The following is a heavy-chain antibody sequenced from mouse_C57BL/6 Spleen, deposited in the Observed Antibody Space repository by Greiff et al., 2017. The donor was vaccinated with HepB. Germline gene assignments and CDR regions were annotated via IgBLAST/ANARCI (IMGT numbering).Heavy chain of an antibody. Sequence: VHVKQSGPELVKPGDSVKISCKASGYSFTGYFMNWVMQSHGKSLEWIGRINPYNGDTFYNQKFKGKATLTVDKSSSTAHMELRSLTSEDSAVYYCARDYGRQYYFDYWGQGTTLTVSS. V-gene: IGHV1-20*01. J-gene: IGHJ2*01. CDR2: INPYNGDT. D-gene: IGHD1-1*01. CDR3: ARDYGRQYYFDY. CDR1: GYSFTGYF.